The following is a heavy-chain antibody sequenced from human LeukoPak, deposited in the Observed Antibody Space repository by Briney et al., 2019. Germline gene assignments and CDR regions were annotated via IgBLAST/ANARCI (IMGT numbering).Heavy chain of an antibody. Sequence: PGGSLRLSCVASGITLSNAWMTWVRQATGKGLEWVSGIGTAGEIYYPGSVKGRFTISRENAKNSLYLQMNSLRAGDTAVYYCARAAYSSTWYSRYFDLWGRGTLVTVSS. D-gene: IGHD6-13*01. V-gene: IGHV3-13*01. CDR3: ARAAYSSTWYSRYFDL. CDR2: IGTAGEI. J-gene: IGHJ2*01. CDR1: GITLSNAW.